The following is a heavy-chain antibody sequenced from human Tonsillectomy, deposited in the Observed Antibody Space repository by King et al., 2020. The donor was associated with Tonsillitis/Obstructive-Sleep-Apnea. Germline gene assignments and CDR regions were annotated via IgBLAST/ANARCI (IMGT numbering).Heavy chain of an antibody. D-gene: IGHD1-1*01. CDR1: GFTFNSYG. CDR3: ARVGNGATQIDY. V-gene: IGHV3-33*01. CDR2: IYYDGITK. Sequence: VQLVESGGGVVQPGRSLSLSCAASGFTFNSYGMHWVRQAPGKGLEWVAIIYYDGITKYYADSVKGRFTISRDNSKGTLYLQMNSLRADDTAVYYCARVGNGATQIDYWGQGTLVTVSS. J-gene: IGHJ4*02.